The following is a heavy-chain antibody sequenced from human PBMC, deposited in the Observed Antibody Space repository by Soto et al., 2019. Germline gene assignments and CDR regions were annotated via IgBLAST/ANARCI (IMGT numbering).Heavy chain of an antibody. CDR1: GFTFSSYA. D-gene: IGHD4-17*01. CDR3: ARAPHDYGDFVTGLLDY. CDR2: ISYDGSNK. V-gene: IGHV3-30-3*01. J-gene: IGHJ4*02. Sequence: GGSLRLSCAASGFTFSSYAMHWVRQAPGKGLEWVAVISYDGSNKYYADSVKGRFTISRDNSKNTLYLQMNSLRAEDTAVYYCARAPHDYGDFVTGLLDYWGQGTLVTVSS.